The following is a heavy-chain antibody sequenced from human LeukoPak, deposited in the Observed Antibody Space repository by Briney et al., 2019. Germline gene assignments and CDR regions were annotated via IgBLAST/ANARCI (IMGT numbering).Heavy chain of an antibody. Sequence: TLSLTXAVSGGSISSGGYSWSWLRQPPGKGLEWIGYIYHSGSTYYNPSLKSRVTISVDRSKNQFSLKLSSVTAADTAVYYCASRGARGAFDIWGQGTMVTVS. D-gene: IGHD1-26*01. CDR2: IYHSGST. CDR3: ASRGARGAFDI. CDR1: GGSISSGGYS. J-gene: IGHJ3*02. V-gene: IGHV4-30-2*01.